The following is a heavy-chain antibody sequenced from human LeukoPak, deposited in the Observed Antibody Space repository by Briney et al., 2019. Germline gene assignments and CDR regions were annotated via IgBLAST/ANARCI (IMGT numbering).Heavy chain of an antibody. CDR1: GFTFTYYA. CDR2: INDDGSGT. CDR3: VRGGASTWS. D-gene: IGHD2-15*01. V-gene: IGHV3-74*01. J-gene: IGHJ5*02. Sequence: GGSLRLSCAASGFTFTYYAMHWVRQAPEKGPVWVSRINDDGSGTSYADSVKGRFTISRDDAKSTLYLQMNSLRAEDTAVYYCVRGGASTWSWGQGTLVTVSS.